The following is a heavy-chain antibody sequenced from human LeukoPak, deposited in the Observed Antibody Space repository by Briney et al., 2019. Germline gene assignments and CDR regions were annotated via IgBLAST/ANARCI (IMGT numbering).Heavy chain of an antibody. CDR2: IYTSGST. D-gene: IGHD4-23*01. CDR1: GGSISSYY. Sequence: KPSETLSLTCTVSGGSISSYYWSWIRQPAGKGLEWIGRIYTSGSTNYNPSLKSRVTMSVDTSKNQFSLKLSSVTAADTAVYYCARGATTVVREYYFDYWGQGTLVTVSS. V-gene: IGHV4-4*07. CDR3: ARGATTVVREYYFDY. J-gene: IGHJ4*02.